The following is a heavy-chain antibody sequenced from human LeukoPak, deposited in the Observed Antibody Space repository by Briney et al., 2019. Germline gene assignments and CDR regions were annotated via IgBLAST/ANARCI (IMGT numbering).Heavy chain of an antibody. CDR2: IWYDGSNK. V-gene: IGHV3-33*01. CDR1: GFTFSSYG. Sequence: GRSLRLSCAASGFTFSSYGMHWVRQAPGKGLEWVAVIWYDGSNKYYADSVKGRFTISRDNSKNTLYLQMNSLRAEDTAVYYCASHSRSWVYWGQGTLVTVSS. CDR3: ASHSRSWVY. J-gene: IGHJ4*02. D-gene: IGHD6-13*01.